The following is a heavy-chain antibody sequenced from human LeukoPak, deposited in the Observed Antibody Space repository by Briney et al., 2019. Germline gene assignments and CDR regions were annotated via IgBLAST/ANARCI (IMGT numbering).Heavy chain of an antibody. CDR2: IKQDGSEK. D-gene: IGHD3-10*01. V-gene: IGHV3-7*01. Sequence: GGSLRLSCAASGFSFSSYWMSWVRQAPGKGLEWVANIKQDGSEKYYVDSVKGRFTISRDNAKNSLYLQMNSLRAEDTAVYYCARARAKHYGSGSYYFGGYYYYYYMDVWGKGTTVTISS. J-gene: IGHJ6*03. CDR3: ARARAKHYGSGSYYFGGYYYYYYMDV. CDR1: GFSFSSYW.